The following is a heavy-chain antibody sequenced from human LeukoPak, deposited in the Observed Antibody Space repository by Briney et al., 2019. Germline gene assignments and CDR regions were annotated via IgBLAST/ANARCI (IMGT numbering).Heavy chain of an antibody. CDR3: ARVTPEPTVPPLGPPFYYYYYGMDV. Sequence: SETLSLTCTVSGGSISSSSYYWGWIRQPPGKGLEWIESIYYSGSTYYNPSLKSRVTISVDTSKNQFSLKLSSVTAADTAVYYCARVTPEPTVPPLGPPFYYYYYGMDVWGQGTTVTVSS. J-gene: IGHJ6*02. CDR1: GGSISSSSYY. D-gene: IGHD4-17*01. CDR2: IYYSGST. V-gene: IGHV4-39*07.